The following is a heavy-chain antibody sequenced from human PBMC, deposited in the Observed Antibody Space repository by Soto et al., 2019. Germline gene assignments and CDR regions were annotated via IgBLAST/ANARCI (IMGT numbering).Heavy chain of an antibody. CDR1: GFTFSSYG. CDR3: AKDLRLWSKDYYYYGMDV. V-gene: IGHV3-30*18. CDR2: ISYDGSKE. Sequence: QVQLVESGGGVVQPGRSLRLSCAASGFTFSSYGMHWVRQAPGKGLEWVAVISYDGSKEFYADSVKGRFTISRDNSKNTLYLQMNSLRAEDTAMYYCAKDLRLWSKDYYYYGMDVWGQGTTVTVSS. J-gene: IGHJ6*02. D-gene: IGHD5-18*01.